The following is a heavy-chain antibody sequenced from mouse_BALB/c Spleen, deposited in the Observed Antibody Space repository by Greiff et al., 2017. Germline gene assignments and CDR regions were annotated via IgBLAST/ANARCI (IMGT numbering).Heavy chain of an antibody. Sequence: EVKLVESGAELVKPGASVKLSCTASGFNIKDTYMHWVKQRPEQGLEWIGRIDPANGNTKYDPKFQGKATITADTSSNTAYLQLSSLTSEDTAVYYCAKDLNYWGQGTTLTVSS. CDR3: AKDLNY. V-gene: IGHV14-3*02. CDR2: IDPANGNT. J-gene: IGHJ2*01. CDR1: GFNIKDTY.